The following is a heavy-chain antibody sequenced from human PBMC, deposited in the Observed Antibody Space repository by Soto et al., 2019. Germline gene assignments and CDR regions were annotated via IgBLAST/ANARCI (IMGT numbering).Heavy chain of an antibody. CDR3: ARIECGGDCQIDY. D-gene: IGHD2-21*02. CDR2: IFSNVEQ. Sequence: QVTLKESGPVLVKPTETLTLTCTVSGFSLSNPTMGVSWIRQPPGKALEWLAHIFSNVEQSYSASLESRLTISKATSTSQVVLTMTNLDPVDAATYYCARIECGGDCQIDYWGQGTLVTVSS. J-gene: IGHJ4*02. CDR1: GFSLSNPTMG. V-gene: IGHV2-26*01.